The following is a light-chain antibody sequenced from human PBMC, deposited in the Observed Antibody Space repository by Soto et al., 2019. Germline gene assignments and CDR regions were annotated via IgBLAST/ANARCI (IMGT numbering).Light chain of an antibody. Sequence: DIKMTQSPSSVSASVGDRVTITCRASQGISRFLAWYQQKSGKAPKFLIYAASSLQSGVLSRFSGSRSGTDFTLTIHSLQPEDFATYYCQQTHSFPYTFGQGTKVEIK. V-gene: IGKV1-12*01. CDR3: QQTHSFPYT. CDR1: QGISRF. J-gene: IGKJ2*01. CDR2: AAS.